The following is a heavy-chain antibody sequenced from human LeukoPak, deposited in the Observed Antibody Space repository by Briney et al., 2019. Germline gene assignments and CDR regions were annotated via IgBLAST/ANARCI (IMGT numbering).Heavy chain of an antibody. J-gene: IGHJ5*02. Sequence: GGSLRLSCAASGFTFTNYDMNWVRQAPGKGLEWVSYISISSNTMYYADSVKGRFTISRDNAKNSLYLQINSLRAEDTAVYYCARGPPLFDPWGQGTLVTVSS. CDR2: ISISSNTM. CDR1: GFTFTNYD. V-gene: IGHV3-48*01. CDR3: ARGPPLFDP.